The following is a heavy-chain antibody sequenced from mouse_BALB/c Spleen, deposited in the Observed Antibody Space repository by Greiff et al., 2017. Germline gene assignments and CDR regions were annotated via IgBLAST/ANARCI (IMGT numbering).Heavy chain of an antibody. Sequence: QVQLKQSGAELVRPGVSVKISCKGSGYTFTDYAMHWVKQSHAKSLEWIGVISTYYGDASYNQKFKGKATMTVDKSSSTAYMELARLTSEDSAIYYCARETAYYAMDYWGQGTSVTVSS. CDR1: GYTFTDYA. D-gene: IGHD1-2*01. V-gene: IGHV1S137*01. CDR2: ISTYYGDA. J-gene: IGHJ4*01. CDR3: ARETAYYAMDY.